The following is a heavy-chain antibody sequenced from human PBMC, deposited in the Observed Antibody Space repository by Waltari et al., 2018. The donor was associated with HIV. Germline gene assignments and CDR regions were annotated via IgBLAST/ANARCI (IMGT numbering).Heavy chain of an antibody. D-gene: IGHD4-17*01. Sequence: EVQVVESGGGLVKPGGSLRLTCGAYGFTFTNAWMSWVRQAQGKGLEWVSYISSSSSTIYYADSVKGRFTISRDNAKNSLYLQMNSLRNEDTAVYYCAGGLMTTSPTWGQGTLVTVSS. V-gene: IGHV3-48*02. J-gene: IGHJ5*02. CDR2: ISSSSSTI. CDR1: GFTFTNAW. CDR3: AGGLMTTSPT.